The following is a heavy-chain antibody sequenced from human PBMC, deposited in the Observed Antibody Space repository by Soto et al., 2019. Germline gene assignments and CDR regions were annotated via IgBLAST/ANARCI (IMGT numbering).Heavy chain of an antibody. CDR1: GGSISRGGCS. CDR2: IYHSGST. Sequence: TLSLTCAVSGGSISRGGCSWSWIRQPPGKGLEWIGYIYHSGSTYYNPSLKSRVTISVNRSKNQFSLKLCSVSAADTAVYYCARVPYYWGQGTLVTVSS. V-gene: IGHV4-30-2*01. CDR3: ARVPYY. J-gene: IGHJ4*02.